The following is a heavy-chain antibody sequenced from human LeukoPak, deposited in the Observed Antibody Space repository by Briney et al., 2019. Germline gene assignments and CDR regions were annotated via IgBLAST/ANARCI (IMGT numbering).Heavy chain of an antibody. V-gene: IGHV3-21*01. Sequence: AGGSLRLSCAASGFTFSSYSMNWVRQAPGKGLEWVSSISSSSSYIYYADSVKGRFTISRDNAKNSLYLQMNSLRAEDTAVYYCARETAAAGTHAFDIWGQGTMVTVSS. CDR2: ISSSSSYI. J-gene: IGHJ3*02. CDR1: GFTFSSYS. CDR3: ARETAAAGTHAFDI. D-gene: IGHD6-13*01.